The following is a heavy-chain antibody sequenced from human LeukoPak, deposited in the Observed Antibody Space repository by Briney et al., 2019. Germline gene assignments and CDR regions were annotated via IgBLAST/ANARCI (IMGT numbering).Heavy chain of an antibody. D-gene: IGHD3-10*01. Sequence: SETLSLTCAVYGGSFSGYYWSWIRQPPGKGLEWIGEINHSGSTNYNPSLKSRVTISVDTSKNQFSLKLSSVTAADTAVYYCARGRPLRITMVRGVRFDPWGQGTLVTVSS. CDR3: ARGRPLRITMVRGVRFDP. J-gene: IGHJ5*02. V-gene: IGHV4-34*01. CDR1: GGSFSGYY. CDR2: INHSGST.